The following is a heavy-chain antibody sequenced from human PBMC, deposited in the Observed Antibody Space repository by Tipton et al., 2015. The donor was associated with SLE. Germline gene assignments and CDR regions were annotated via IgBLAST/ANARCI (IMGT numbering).Heavy chain of an antibody. Sequence: QLVQSGGGLVQPGGSLRLSCAASGFTFSSYWVSWVRQAPGKGLEWVANIKQDGSEEYYVDSVKGRFTISRVNAKNSVYLQMNSLRDDDTAVYYCARQYRSYVPSYFDYWGQGALVTVSS. CDR3: ARQYRSYVPSYFDY. D-gene: IGHD6-6*01. CDR1: GFTFSSYW. CDR2: IKQDGSEE. J-gene: IGHJ4*02. V-gene: IGHV3-7*01.